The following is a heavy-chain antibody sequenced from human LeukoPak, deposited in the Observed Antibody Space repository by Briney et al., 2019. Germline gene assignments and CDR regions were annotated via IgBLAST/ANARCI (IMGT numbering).Heavy chain of an antibody. CDR2: IYPGDSDT. Sequence: GESLKISCKGSGYSFTTYWIGRVRQMPGKGLEWMGIIYPGDSDTRYSPSFQGQVTFSADKSISTAFLHWSSLKASDTAMYYCARQRYDYGGSFDYWGQGTLVTVSS. CDR3: ARQRYDYGGSFDY. J-gene: IGHJ4*02. CDR1: GYSFTTYW. D-gene: IGHD4-23*01. V-gene: IGHV5-51*01.